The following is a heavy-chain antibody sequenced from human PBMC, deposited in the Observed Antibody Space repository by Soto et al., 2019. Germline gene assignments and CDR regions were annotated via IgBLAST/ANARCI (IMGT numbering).Heavy chain of an antibody. CDR1: GYTFTSYG. V-gene: IGHV1-18*01. CDR3: ARAYLAGGITIFGVVSPSYYMDV. CDR2: ISAYNGNT. D-gene: IGHD3-3*01. Sequence: QVQLVQSGAEVKKPGASVKVSCKASGYTFTSYGISWVRQAPGQGLEWMGWISAYNGNTNYAQKLQGRVTMTTDTSTSTAYMELRSLRSDDTAVYYCARAYLAGGITIFGVVSPSYYMDVWGNGTTVTVSS. J-gene: IGHJ6*03.